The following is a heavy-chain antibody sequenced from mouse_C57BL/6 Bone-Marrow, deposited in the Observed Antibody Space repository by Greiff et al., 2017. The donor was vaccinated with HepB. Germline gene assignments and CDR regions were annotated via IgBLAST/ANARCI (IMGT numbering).Heavy chain of an antibody. CDR3: ASEDYYGSSLYYAMDY. CDR2: IDPSDSYT. J-gene: IGHJ4*01. D-gene: IGHD1-1*01. CDR1: GYTFTSYW. Sequence: QVQLQQPGAELVRPGPSVKLSCKASGYTFTSYWMHWVKQRPGQGLEWIGVIDPSDSYTNYNQKFKGKATLTVDTSSSTAYMQLSSLTSEDSAVYYCASEDYYGSSLYYAMDYWGQGTSVTVSS. V-gene: IGHV1-59*01.